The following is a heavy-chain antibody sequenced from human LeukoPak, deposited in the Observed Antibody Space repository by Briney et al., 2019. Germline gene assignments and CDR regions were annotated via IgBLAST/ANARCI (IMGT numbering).Heavy chain of an antibody. CDR2: IYYSGST. J-gene: IGHJ4*02. V-gene: IGHV4-31*03. Sequence: SETLSLTCTVSGGSISSSSYYWGWIRQPPGKGLEWIGYIYYSGSTYYNPSLKSRVTISVDTSKNQFSLKLSSVTAADTAVYYCARGSYYYDSSGYYRWGQGTLVTVSS. CDR3: ARGSYYYDSSGYYR. CDR1: GGSISSSSYY. D-gene: IGHD3-22*01.